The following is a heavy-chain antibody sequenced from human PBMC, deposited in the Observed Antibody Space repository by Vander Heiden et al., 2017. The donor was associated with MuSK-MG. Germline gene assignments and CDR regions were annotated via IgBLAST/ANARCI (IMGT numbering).Heavy chain of an antibody. J-gene: IGHJ5*02. CDR1: GYTFTSYD. Sequence: QVQLVQSGAEVKKPGASVKVSCKASGYTFTSYDINWVRQATGQGLEWMGWMNPNSGNTGYAQKFQGRVTMTRNTSISTAYMELSSLRSEDTAVYYCARASLGHYDFWSGYYGGYNWFDPWGQGTLVTVSS. V-gene: IGHV1-8*02. CDR3: ARASLGHYDFWSGYYGGYNWFDP. D-gene: IGHD3-3*01. CDR2: MNPNSGNT.